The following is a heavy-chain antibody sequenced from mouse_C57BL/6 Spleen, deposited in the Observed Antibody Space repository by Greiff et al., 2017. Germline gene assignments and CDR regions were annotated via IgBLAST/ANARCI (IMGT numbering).Heavy chain of an antibody. CDR1: GFTFSSYT. D-gene: IGHD2-4*01. Sequence: VQVVESGGGLVKPGGSLKLSCAASGFTFSSYTMSWVRQTPEKRLEWVATISGGGGNTYYPDSVKGRFTISRDNAKNTLYLQMSSLRSEDTALYYCALHDYGNYYAMDYWGQGTSVTVSS. J-gene: IGHJ4*01. V-gene: IGHV5-9*01. CDR3: ALHDYGNYYAMDY. CDR2: ISGGGGNT.